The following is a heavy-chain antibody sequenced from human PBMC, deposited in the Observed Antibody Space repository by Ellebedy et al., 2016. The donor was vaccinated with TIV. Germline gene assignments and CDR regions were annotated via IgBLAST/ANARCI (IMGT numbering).Heavy chain of an antibody. Sequence: AASVKVSCKASGGTFSSYAISWVRQAPGQGLEWMGGIIPIFGTANYAQKFQGRVTITADESTSTAYMELSSLRSEDTAVYYCARDHGDYDINYYGMDVWGQGTTVTVSS. CDR3: ARDHGDYDINYYGMDV. CDR1: GGTFSSYA. D-gene: IGHD4-17*01. V-gene: IGHV1-69*13. J-gene: IGHJ6*02. CDR2: IIPIFGTA.